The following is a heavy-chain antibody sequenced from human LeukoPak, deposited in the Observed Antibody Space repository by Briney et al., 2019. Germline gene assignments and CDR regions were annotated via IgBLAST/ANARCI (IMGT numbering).Heavy chain of an antibody. V-gene: IGHV1-24*01. J-gene: IGHJ6*03. CDR1: GYTLTELS. D-gene: IGHD2-2*02. Sequence: ASVKVSCKVSGYTLTELSMHWVRQAPGKGLEWMGGFDPEDGETIYAQKFQGRVTMTEDTSTDAAYMELSSLRSEDTAVYYCAKDRAAAIYYYYYMDVWGKGTTVTVSS. CDR2: FDPEDGET. CDR3: AKDRAAAIYYYYYMDV.